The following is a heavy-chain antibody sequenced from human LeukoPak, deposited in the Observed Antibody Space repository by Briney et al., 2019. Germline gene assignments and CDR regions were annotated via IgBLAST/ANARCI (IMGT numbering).Heavy chain of an antibody. CDR3: AKAYSSSSAFDY. J-gene: IGHJ4*02. Sequence: QSGGSLRLSCAASGFTFSSYAMSWVRQAPGKGLEWVSAISGSGGSTYYADSVKGRFTISRDNSKNTLYLQMNSLRAEDTAVYSCAKAYSSSSAFDYWGQGTLVTVSS. CDR1: GFTFSSYA. D-gene: IGHD6-6*01. CDR2: ISGSGGST. V-gene: IGHV3-23*01.